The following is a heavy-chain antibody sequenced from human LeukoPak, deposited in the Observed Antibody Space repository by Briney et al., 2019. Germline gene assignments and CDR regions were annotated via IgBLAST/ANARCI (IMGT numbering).Heavy chain of an antibody. J-gene: IGHJ4*02. CDR2: IKSKTDGRTT. Sequence: PGGSLRLSCAASGFTFSNAWMSWVRQAPGKGLEWVGRIKSKTDGRTTDYAAPVKGRFTISRDDSKNTLYLQMNSLKTEDAAMYYCTRHLYEGGFDYWGQGTLVTVSS. CDR3: TRHLYEGGFDY. CDR1: GFTFSNAW. V-gene: IGHV3-15*01. D-gene: IGHD5/OR15-5a*01.